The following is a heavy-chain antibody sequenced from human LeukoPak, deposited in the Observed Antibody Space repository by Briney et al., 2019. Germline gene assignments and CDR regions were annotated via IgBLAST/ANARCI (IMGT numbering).Heavy chain of an antibody. CDR1: GGSFSGYY. Sequence: PSETLSLTCAVYGGSFSGYYWSWIRQPPGKGLEWIGEINHSGSTNYNPSLKSRVTISVDTSKSQFSLKLNSVTAADTAVYYCARGRGYNSFDYWGQGTLVTVSS. J-gene: IGHJ4*02. D-gene: IGHD5-12*01. CDR2: INHSGST. V-gene: IGHV4-34*01. CDR3: ARGRGYNSFDY.